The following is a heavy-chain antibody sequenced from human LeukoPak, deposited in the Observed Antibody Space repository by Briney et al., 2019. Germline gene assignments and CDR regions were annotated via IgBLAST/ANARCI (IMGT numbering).Heavy chain of an antibody. CDR3: ARDLGGEFVANAFDI. D-gene: IGHD2-21*01. J-gene: IGHJ3*02. CDR2: IYYSGST. Sequence: ETLSLTCTVSGGSISSSSYYWGWIRQPPGKGLEWIGSIYYSGSTYYNPSLKSRVTISVDTSKNQFSLKLSSVTAADTAVYYCARDLGGEFVANAFDIWGQGTMVTVSS. V-gene: IGHV4-39*07. CDR1: GGSISSSSYY.